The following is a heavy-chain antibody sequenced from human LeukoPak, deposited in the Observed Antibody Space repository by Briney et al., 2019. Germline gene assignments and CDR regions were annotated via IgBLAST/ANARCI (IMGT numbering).Heavy chain of an antibody. CDR3: AKEGLRAFDY. CDR1: GFTFDDYG. D-gene: IGHD5-12*01. Sequence: PGGSLRLSCAASGFTFDDYGMSWVRQAPGRGLEWVANIKPDGSEKYYVDSVKGRFTISRDNAKSSLYLQMNSLRVEDTAVYYCAKEGLRAFDYWGKGALVTVSS. CDR2: IKPDGSEK. J-gene: IGHJ4*02. V-gene: IGHV3-7*01.